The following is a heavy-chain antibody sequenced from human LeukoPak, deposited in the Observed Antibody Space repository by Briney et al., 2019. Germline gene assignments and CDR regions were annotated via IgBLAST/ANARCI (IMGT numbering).Heavy chain of an antibody. D-gene: IGHD1-26*01. CDR3: ARDPIVGATENYFDY. CDR2: IYYSGST. J-gene: IGHJ4*02. CDR1: GGSISSYY. V-gene: IGHV4-59*01. Sequence: SETLSLTCTVSGGSISSYYWSWIRQPPGKGLEWIGYIYYSGSTNCNPSLKSRVTISVDTSKNQFSLKLSSVTAADTAVYYCARDPIVGATENYFDYWGQGTLVTVSS.